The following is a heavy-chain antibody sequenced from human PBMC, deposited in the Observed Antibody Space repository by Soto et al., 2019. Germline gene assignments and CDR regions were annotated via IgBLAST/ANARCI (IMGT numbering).Heavy chain of an antibody. CDR2: INHSGST. V-gene: IGHV4-34*01. J-gene: IGHJ6*03. CDR1: GGSFSGYY. Sequence: SETLSLTCAVYGGSFSGYYWSWIRQPPGKGLEWIGEINHSGSTNYNPSLESRVTISVDTSENQFSLKLSSVTAADTAVYYCARLGYCSGGSCYSLLYYYYYMDVWGKGTTVTVS. CDR3: ARLGYCSGGSCYSLLYYYYYMDV. D-gene: IGHD2-15*01.